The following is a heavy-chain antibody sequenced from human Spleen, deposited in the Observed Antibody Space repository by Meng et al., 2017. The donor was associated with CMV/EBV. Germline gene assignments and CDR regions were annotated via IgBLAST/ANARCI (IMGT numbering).Heavy chain of an antibody. V-gene: IGHV3-7*01. D-gene: IGHD3-3*01. Sequence: GESLKISCAASGFTLSKYWMTWVRQAPGKGLEWVANIKEDGSEKNYVDSVKGRFTISRDNAKNSLFLQMNSLRAEDTAVYYCARVGRDFGVVIAGTLDCWGQGTLVTVSS. J-gene: IGHJ4*02. CDR1: GFTLSKYW. CDR3: ARVGRDFGVVIAGTLDC. CDR2: IKEDGSEK.